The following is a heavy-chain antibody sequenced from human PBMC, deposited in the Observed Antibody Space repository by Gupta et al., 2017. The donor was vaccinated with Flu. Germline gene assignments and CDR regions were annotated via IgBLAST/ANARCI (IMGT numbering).Heavy chain of an antibody. CDR2: INPNSGGT. CDR1: GYF. Sequence: GYFMHWVRQAPGQGLEWMGWINPNSGGTIYVQKFQDRVTMARDTSISTTYMELTRLRSDDTAVYYCARTMTTVTTDDAFDIWGQGTMVTVSS. J-gene: IGHJ3*02. D-gene: IGHD4-17*01. V-gene: IGHV1-2*02. CDR3: ARTMTTVTTDDAFDI.